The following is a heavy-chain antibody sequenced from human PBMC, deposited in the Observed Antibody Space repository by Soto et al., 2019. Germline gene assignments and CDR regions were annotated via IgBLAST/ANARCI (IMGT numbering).Heavy chain of an antibody. CDR3: ARSPRSSPYFDY. J-gene: IGHJ4*02. D-gene: IGHD6-13*01. Sequence: XASLKISCQCCGYTFSNFGIGWVRQLPGKGLEWMGIIYPGDHETRYSPSFHGKVTISADKSINTAYLQWNSLEASDTAFYFCARSPRSSPYFDYWGQGALVTSPQ. CDR2: IYPGDHET. V-gene: IGHV5-51*01. CDR1: GYTFSNFG.